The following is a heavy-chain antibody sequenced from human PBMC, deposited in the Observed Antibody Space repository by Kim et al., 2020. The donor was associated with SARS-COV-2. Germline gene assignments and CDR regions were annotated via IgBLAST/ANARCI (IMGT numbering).Heavy chain of an antibody. J-gene: IGHJ6*02. Sequence: GGSLRLSCAASGFTFSSYSMNWVRQAPGKGLEWVSSISSSSSYIYYADSVKGRFTISRDNAKNSLDLQMNSLRAEDTAVYYCARATIVVRAVAPGDGMDVCGQVTTRTVSS. D-gene: IGHD2-2*01. CDR2: ISSSSSYI. CDR1: GFTFSSYS. V-gene: IGHV3-21*04. CDR3: ARATIVVRAVAPGDGMDV.